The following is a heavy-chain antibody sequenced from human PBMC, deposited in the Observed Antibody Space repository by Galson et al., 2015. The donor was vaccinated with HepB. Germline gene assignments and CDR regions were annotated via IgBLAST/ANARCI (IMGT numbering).Heavy chain of an antibody. Sequence: SLRLSCAASGLTFNNYAIHWVRQAPGKGLEWLAFISYDDTNKYYADSVKGRFSISRDNSKNTLYLQMNSLRGEDTAVYYCARANSTDYFDYWGQGTLVTVSS. CDR1: GLTFNNYA. J-gene: IGHJ4*02. V-gene: IGHV3-30-3*01. CDR3: ARANSTDYFDY. CDR2: ISYDDTNK. D-gene: IGHD2-21*01.